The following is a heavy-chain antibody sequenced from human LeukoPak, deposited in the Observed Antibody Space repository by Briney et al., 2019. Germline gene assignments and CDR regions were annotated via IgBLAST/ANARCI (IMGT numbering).Heavy chain of an antibody. CDR1: GFTFSNFW. V-gene: IGHV3-7*03. J-gene: IGHJ4*02. Sequence: GGSLRLSCVASGFTFSNFWMSWVRQAPGKGPEWVANIKQDGSEKYYVDSVKGRFTISRDNAKNSLYLQMNSLRAEDTAMYYCARLIVGAIDYWGQGTLVTVSS. CDR2: IKQDGSEK. CDR3: ARLIVGAIDY. D-gene: IGHD1-26*01.